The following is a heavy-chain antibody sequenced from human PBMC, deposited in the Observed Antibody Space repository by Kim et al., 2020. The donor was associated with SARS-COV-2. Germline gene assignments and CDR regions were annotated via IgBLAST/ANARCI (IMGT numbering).Heavy chain of an antibody. CDR1: GGSFSGYY. V-gene: IGHV4-34*01. D-gene: IGHD3-22*01. CDR2: INHSGST. J-gene: IGHJ4*01. CDR3: ARDTYYYDSSGYYRPFDY. Sequence: SETLSLTCAVYGGSFSGYYWSWIRQPPGKGLEWIGEINHSGSTNYNPSLKSRVTISVDTSKNQFSLKLSSVTAADTAVYYCARDTYYYDSSGYYRPFDY.